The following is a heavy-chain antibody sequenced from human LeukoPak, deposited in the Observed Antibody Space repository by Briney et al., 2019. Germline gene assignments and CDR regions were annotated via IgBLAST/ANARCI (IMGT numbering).Heavy chain of an antibody. CDR3: ARDKRSYYGSGSNYGMDV. Sequence: GGSLRLSCAASGFTFSSYGMHWVRQAPGKGLEWVAVIWYDGSNKYYADSVKGRFTISRDNSKNTLYLQMNSLSAEDTAVYYCARDKRSYYGSGSNYGMDVWGQGITVTVSS. D-gene: IGHD3-10*01. CDR2: IWYDGSNK. CDR1: GFTFSSYG. V-gene: IGHV3-30*19. J-gene: IGHJ6*02.